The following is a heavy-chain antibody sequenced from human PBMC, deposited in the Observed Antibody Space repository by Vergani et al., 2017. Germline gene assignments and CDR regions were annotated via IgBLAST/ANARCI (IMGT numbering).Heavy chain of an antibody. J-gene: IGHJ4*02. CDR2: ISGSGGST. CDR3: AKDDDSSGYYFLY. D-gene: IGHD3-22*01. V-gene: IGHV3-23*04. CDR1: GFTFSSYA. Sequence: VQLVESGGGVVQPGRSLRLSCAASGFTFSSYAMSWVRQAPGKGLEWVSAISGSGGSTYYADSVKGRFTISRDNSKNTLYLQMNSLRAEDTAVYYCAKDDDSSGYYFLYWGQGTLVTVSS.